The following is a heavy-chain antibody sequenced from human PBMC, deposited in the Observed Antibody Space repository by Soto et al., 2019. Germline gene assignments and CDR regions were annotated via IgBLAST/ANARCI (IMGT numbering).Heavy chain of an antibody. CDR1: SGSISSGTW. V-gene: IGHV4-4*02. CDR2: VADTGST. Sequence: QVQLQESGPGLVKPSGTISLTCGVSSGSISSGTWWSWVRQPPGKGLEWIGQVADTGSTIYNTSLRSRVTMSIDKSTSQFSLSLSAVTPADTALDYCVMHGGVCFDTWGQGTLVTVSA. CDR3: VMHGGVCFDT. J-gene: IGHJ4*02. D-gene: IGHD2-8*02.